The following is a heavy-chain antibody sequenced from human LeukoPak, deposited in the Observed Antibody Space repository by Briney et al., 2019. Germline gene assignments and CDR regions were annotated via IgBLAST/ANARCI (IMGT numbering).Heavy chain of an antibody. J-gene: IGHJ6*02. CDR2: MNPNRGNT. CDR1: GYTFTSYD. Sequence: GASVKVCCKASGYTFTSYDINWVRQATGQGLEWRGWMNPNRGNTGYAQKFQGRVTMTRNTSISTAYMELSSLRSEDTAVYYCARAATMVRGVIRYYYYYGMDVWGQGTTVTVSS. CDR3: ARAATMVRGVIRYYYYYGMDV. D-gene: IGHD3-10*01. V-gene: IGHV1-8*01.